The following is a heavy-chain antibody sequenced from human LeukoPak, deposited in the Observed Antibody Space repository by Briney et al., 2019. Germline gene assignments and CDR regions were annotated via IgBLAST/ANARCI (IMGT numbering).Heavy chain of an antibody. Sequence: PGGSLRLSCAASGFTFTTFTMNWVRQTPLKGLEWISSISRSGTYIYYADSVRGRFTISRDDAQNSLYLQMDGLRAEDTAVYYCASEGYGGNSDAFDIWGQGTMVTVS. CDR3: ASEGYGGNSDAFDI. CDR2: ISRSGTYI. J-gene: IGHJ3*02. V-gene: IGHV3-21*01. CDR1: GFTFTTFT. D-gene: IGHD4-23*01.